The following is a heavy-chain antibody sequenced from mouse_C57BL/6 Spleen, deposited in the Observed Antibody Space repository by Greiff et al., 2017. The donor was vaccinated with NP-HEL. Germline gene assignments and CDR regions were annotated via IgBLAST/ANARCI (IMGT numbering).Heavy chain of an antibody. CDR3: ASRTTVVAYYFDY. CDR2: IDPSDSYT. CDR1: GYTFTSYW. D-gene: IGHD1-1*01. Sequence: VQLQQPGAELVRPGTSVKLSCKASGYTFTSYWMHWVKQRPGQGLEWIGVIDPSDSYTNYNQKFKGKATLTVDTSSSTAYMQLSSLTSEDSAVYYCASRTTVVAYYFDYWGQGTTLTVSS. J-gene: IGHJ2*01. V-gene: IGHV1-59*01.